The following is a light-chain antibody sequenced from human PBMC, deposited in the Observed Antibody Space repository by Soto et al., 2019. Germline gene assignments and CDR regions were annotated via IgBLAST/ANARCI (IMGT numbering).Light chain of an antibody. V-gene: IGLV3-9*01. J-gene: IGLJ3*02. CDR1: NIGSKN. CDR2: RDS. Sequence: SYELTQPLSVSVALGQTARITCGGNNIGSKNVHWYQQKPGQAPVLVIYRDSNRPSGIPERFSGSNSGNTATLTNSRAQAGDEADNYSQVRDSSTARVFGGGTKMTV. CDR3: QVRDSSTARV.